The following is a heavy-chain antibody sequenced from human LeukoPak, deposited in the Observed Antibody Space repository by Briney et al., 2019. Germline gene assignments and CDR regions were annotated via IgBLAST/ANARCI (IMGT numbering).Heavy chain of an antibody. CDR2: INPSDDST. Sequence: GASVKVSCKASGYTFTSYYMHWVRQAPGQGLEWMGIINPSDDSTIYAQKFQGRVTVTRDTSTSTVYMELSSLRSEDPAVYYCARAWRYTDWFDPWGQGTLVTVSS. CDR1: GYTFTSYY. J-gene: IGHJ5*02. V-gene: IGHV1-46*01. CDR3: ARAWRYTDWFDP. D-gene: IGHD1-14*01.